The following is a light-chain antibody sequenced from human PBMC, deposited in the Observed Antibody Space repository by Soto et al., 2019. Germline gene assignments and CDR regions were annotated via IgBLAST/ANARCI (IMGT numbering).Light chain of an antibody. Sequence: DLQMTQSPSSLSASAGDRVTITCPASQDTSNYLNWYQQKPGKAPKLLIYDASNLETGVPSRFSGSGSGTDFNLTISSLQPEDIATYYCQQYDSLPRTFGQGTKVEIK. J-gene: IGKJ1*01. CDR1: QDTSNY. CDR2: DAS. V-gene: IGKV1-33*01. CDR3: QQYDSLPRT.